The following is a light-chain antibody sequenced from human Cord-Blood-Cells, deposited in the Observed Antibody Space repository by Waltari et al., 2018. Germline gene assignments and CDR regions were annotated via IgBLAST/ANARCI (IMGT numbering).Light chain of an antibody. CDR3: SSYTSSSTYWV. J-gene: IGLJ3*02. Sequence: QSALTQPASVSGSPGQSITISCTGTSSDVGGYNYVSLYQQHPGKATKLMIYDVSKRPSGFSNRFSGSKSGNTASLTISGLQAEDEADYYCSSYTSSSTYWVFGGGTKLTVL. CDR1: SSDVGGYNY. CDR2: DVS. V-gene: IGLV2-14*01.